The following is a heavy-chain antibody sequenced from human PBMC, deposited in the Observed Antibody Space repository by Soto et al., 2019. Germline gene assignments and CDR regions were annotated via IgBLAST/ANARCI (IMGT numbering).Heavy chain of an antibody. J-gene: IGHJ6*02. CDR1: GYTFTGYD. V-gene: IGHV1-8*01. CDR2: MNTNSDDT. D-gene: IGHD6-13*01. CDR3: AREWSAAGHFYGMDV. Sequence: ASVKVSCKTSGYTFTGYDINWVRQAPGQGLEWVGWMNTNSDDTRSAQKFRGRLTLTRDKSMRAVYMKLSNLRPDDTAVYYCAREWSAAGHFYGMDVWRQGTTVTVSS.